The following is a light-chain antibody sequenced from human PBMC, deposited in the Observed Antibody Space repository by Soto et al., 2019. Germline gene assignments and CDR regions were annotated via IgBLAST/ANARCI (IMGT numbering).Light chain of an antibody. J-gene: IGLJ1*01. Sequence: QSALTQPASVSGSPGQSITISCTGTSSDVGGYNSVSWYQQHPGKAPKLMIYEVSNRPSGVSNRCSGSKSGNTASLTVSGLQAEDEADYYCSSFTSSSTLYVFGTGTKVTVL. CDR3: SSFTSSSTLYV. CDR2: EVS. CDR1: SSDVGGYNS. V-gene: IGLV2-14*01.